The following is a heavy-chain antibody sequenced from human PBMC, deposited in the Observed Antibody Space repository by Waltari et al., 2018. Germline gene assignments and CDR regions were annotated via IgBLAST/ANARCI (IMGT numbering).Heavy chain of an antibody. CDR1: GGSFSGYY. D-gene: IGHD3-9*01. Sequence: QVQLQQWGAGLLKPSETLSLTCAVYGGSFSGYYWRWIRQPPGKRPAWTGEINHRGSTNYNPSLKSRVTISVDTSKNQFSLKLSSVTAADTAVYYCARGPQYYDILTGYHGGYYYYYGMDVWGQGTTVTVSS. CDR2: INHRGST. CDR3: ARGPQYYDILTGYHGGYYYYYGMDV. J-gene: IGHJ6*02. V-gene: IGHV4-34*01.